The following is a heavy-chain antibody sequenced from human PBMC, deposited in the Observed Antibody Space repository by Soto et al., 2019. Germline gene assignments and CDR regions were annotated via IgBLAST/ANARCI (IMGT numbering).Heavy chain of an antibody. D-gene: IGHD5-18*01. CDR2: IKQDGSEK. CDR3: ARDYLDTAMVLSDGYFDL. V-gene: IGHV3-7*01. Sequence: LRLSCAASGFTFSSYWMSWVRQAPGKGLEWVANIKQDGSEKYYVDSVKGRFTISRDNAKNSLYLQMNSLRAEDTAVYYCARDYLDTAMVLSDGYFDLWGRGTLVTVSS. CDR1: GFTFSSYW. J-gene: IGHJ2*01.